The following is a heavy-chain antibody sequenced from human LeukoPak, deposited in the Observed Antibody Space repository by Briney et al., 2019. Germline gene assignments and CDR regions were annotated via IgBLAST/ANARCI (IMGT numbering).Heavy chain of an antibody. Sequence: ASVKVSCKASVYTFTSYYMHWLRQAPGQGREWMGIINPRGCSTSYAQKFEGRVTMTRDTSTSTVYMELSSLRSEDTAVYYCARDLGPYYDILTGLDYWGQGTLVTASS. CDR2: INPRGCST. D-gene: IGHD3-9*01. CDR1: VYTFTSYY. J-gene: IGHJ4*02. CDR3: ARDLGPYYDILTGLDY. V-gene: IGHV1-46*01.